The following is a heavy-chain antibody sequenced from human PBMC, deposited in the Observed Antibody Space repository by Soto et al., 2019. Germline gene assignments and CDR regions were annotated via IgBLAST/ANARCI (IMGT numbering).Heavy chain of an antibody. CDR2: IYWDDAK. CDR1: GFSLTTSGVV. V-gene: IGHV2-5*02. J-gene: IGHJ5*02. D-gene: IGHD4-17*01. Sequence: QITLKESGPTLVKPTQTLTLTCTCSGFSLTTSGVVVGWIRQPPGKALEWLALIYWDDAKRSSPSRKSRLTITKDTSKTQVVLTMSNMDPADTATYFCAHRTTTVTWWFDPWGQGTLVTVSS. CDR3: AHRTTTVTWWFDP.